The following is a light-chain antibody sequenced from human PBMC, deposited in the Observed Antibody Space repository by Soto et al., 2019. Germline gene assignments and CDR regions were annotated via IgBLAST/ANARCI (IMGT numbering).Light chain of an antibody. CDR2: DAS. CDR1: RSISRW. Sequence: DIQMTQSPSTLSASVGDTVTITCRSSRSISRWLAWYQQKPGKAPKILISDASILENGVPSRFSGTGSGTEFTLTISNLQPDDFATYFCQQYNSFSLITFGQGTRLEIK. V-gene: IGKV1-5*01. J-gene: IGKJ5*01. CDR3: QQYNSFSLIT.